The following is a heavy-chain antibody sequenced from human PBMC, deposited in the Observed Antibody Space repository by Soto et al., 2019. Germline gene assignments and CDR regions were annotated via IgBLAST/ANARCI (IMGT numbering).Heavy chain of an antibody. J-gene: IGHJ4*02. V-gene: IGHV3-30*18. CDR3: AKDCPSDYYDSSGLFDY. CDR2: ISYDGSTK. D-gene: IGHD3-22*01. CDR1: GFTFSSYG. Sequence: QVQLVESGGGVVQPGRSLRLSCAASGFTFSSYGMHWVRQAPGKGLEWVAVISYDGSTKYYADSVKGRFTISRDNSKNTLYLQMNSLRAEDTAVYYCAKDCPSDYYDSSGLFDYWGQGTLVTVSS.